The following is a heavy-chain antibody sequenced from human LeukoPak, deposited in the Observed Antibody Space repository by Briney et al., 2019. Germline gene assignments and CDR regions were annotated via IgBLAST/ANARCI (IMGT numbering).Heavy chain of an antibody. CDR3: AREPRSPGGRGRPFDF. CDR1: GGSFSGYY. D-gene: IGHD2-15*01. CDR2: INHSGST. Sequence: PSETLSLTCAVYGGSFSGYYWSWIRQPPGKGLEWIGEINHSGSTNYNPSLKSRVTISVDTSKNQFSLRLSSVTAADTAVYYCAREPRSPGGRGRPFDFWGQGTLVTVSS. V-gene: IGHV4-34*01. J-gene: IGHJ4*02.